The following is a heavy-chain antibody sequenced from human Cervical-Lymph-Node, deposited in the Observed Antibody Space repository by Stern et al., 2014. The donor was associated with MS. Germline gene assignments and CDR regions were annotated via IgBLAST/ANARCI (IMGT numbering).Heavy chain of an antibody. CDR1: GGSFSSSDW. V-gene: IGHV4-4*02. Sequence: QVQLVESGPGLVKPSGTLSLTCAVSGGSFSSSDWWNWVRQSPGKGLEWIGKIYHSGSTTYNPSLKSRVTISVDKSNHHLSLKLSSVTATDTAVYYCARGRSGSWGDGMDVWGQGTTLTVS. CDR3: ARGRSGSWGDGMDV. J-gene: IGHJ6*02. CDR2: IYHSGST. D-gene: IGHD2-15*01.